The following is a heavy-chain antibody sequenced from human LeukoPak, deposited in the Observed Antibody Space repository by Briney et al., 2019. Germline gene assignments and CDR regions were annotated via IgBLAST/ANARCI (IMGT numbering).Heavy chain of an antibody. D-gene: IGHD3-3*01. CDR2: VSYDETKK. V-gene: IGHV3-30-3*01. CDR3: ARDYDFWSGPDL. J-gene: IGHJ2*01. Sequence: GRSLRLSCAASGFTFSSYAMDWVRQAPGKGLEWVAVVSYDETKKDYADSVKGRFTISRDNSKNTLYLQMNSLRAEDTAVYYCARDYDFWSGPDLWGRGTLVTVSS. CDR1: GFTFSSYA.